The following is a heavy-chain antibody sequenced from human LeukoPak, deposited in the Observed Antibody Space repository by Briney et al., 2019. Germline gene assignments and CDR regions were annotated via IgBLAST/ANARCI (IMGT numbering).Heavy chain of an antibody. V-gene: IGHV3-30*18. D-gene: IGHD3-9*01. CDR2: ISSDGSNK. CDR3: AKVPRDYDILTGYYSGDY. J-gene: IGHJ4*02. Sequence: GGSLRLSCAASGFTFSSYGMHWVRQAPGKGLEWVAVISSDGSNKYYADSVKGRFTISRDNSKNTLYLQMNSLRAEDTAVYYCAKVPRDYDILTGYYSGDYWGQGTLVTVSS. CDR1: GFTFSSYG.